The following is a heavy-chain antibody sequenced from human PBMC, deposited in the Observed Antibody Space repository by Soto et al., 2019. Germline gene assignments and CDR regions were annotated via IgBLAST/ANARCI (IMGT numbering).Heavy chain of an antibody. J-gene: IGHJ6*02. CDR1: GYTFTSYG. CDR3: ARDSPAYYYGMDV. CDR2: ISAYNGNT. Sequence: QVQLVQSGAEVKKPGASVKVSCKASGYTFTSYGISWVRQAPGQGLEWMGWISAYNGNTNYAQKLQGRVTMTTDTXTSTAYMDLRSLSSDDTAVYYCARDSPAYYYGMDVWGQGTTVTVSS. V-gene: IGHV1-18*01.